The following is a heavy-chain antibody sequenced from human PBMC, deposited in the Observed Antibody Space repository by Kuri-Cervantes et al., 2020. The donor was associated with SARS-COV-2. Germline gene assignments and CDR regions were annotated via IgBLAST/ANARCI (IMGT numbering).Heavy chain of an antibody. CDR3: ARDMTFDEYGDYFYYYKDV. V-gene: IGHV3-30*04. CDR1: GFTFNNYA. D-gene: IGHD3-16*01. Sequence: GGSLRLSCAASGFTFNNYAFHWVRQPPGKGLEWLAFISYEGSIEHYADSVRGRFTVSRDNSKNTLYLEMDGLRPEDTAVYDCARDMTFDEYGDYFYYYKDVWGKGTTVTVSS. J-gene: IGHJ6*03. CDR2: ISYEGSIE.